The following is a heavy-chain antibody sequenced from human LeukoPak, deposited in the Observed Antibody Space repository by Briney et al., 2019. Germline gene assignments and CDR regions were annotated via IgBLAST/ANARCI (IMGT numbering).Heavy chain of an antibody. CDR3: ARGPRTVTTESSPSFDY. CDR2: INHSGST. V-gene: IGHV4-34*01. Sequence: SETLSLTCAVYGGSFSGYYWSWIRQPPGKGLEWIGEINHSGSTNYNPSLKSRVTISVDTSKNQFSLKLSSVTAADTAVYYCARGPRTVTTESSPSFDYWGQGTLVTVSS. CDR1: GGSFSGYY. J-gene: IGHJ4*02. D-gene: IGHD4-17*01.